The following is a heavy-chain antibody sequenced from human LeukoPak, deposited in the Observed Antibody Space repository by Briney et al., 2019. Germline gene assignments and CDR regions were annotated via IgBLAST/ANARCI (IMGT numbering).Heavy chain of an antibody. V-gene: IGHV3-53*01. Sequence: GGSLRLSCVASGLTVSSNYMSWVRQAPGKGLEWVSVIYSGGNTYYADSVKGRFTISRDNSKNTLYLQMNSLRAEDTAVYYCASDYGDYDGDYWGQGTLVTVSS. D-gene: IGHD4-17*01. J-gene: IGHJ4*02. CDR3: ASDYGDYDGDY. CDR1: GLTVSSNY. CDR2: IYSGGNT.